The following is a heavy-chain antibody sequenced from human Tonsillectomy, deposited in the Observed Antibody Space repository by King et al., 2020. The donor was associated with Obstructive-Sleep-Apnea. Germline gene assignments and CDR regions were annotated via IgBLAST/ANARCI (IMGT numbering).Heavy chain of an antibody. D-gene: IGHD2-2*01. CDR3: VGRYCSSTSCYFNY. J-gene: IGHJ4*02. Sequence: VQLVESGGGLVQPGGSLRLSCAASGFSFSSYWMSWVRQAPGKGLEWVANIKQDGSEKYYVDSVNGRFTISRANAKNSLYLQMNSLRAEDTSVYYCVGRYCSSTSCYFNYWGQGTLVTVSP. CDR1: GFSFSSYW. CDR2: IKQDGSEK. V-gene: IGHV3-7*03.